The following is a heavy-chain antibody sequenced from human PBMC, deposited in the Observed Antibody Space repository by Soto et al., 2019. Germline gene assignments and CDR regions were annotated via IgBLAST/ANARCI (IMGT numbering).Heavy chain of an antibody. CDR3: ASHMISDYFDY. D-gene: IGHD3-16*01. Sequence: QVQLQESGPGLVKPSETLSLTCTVSGGSISSYYWSWIRQPPGKGLEWIGYIYYSGSTNYNPSLKSRVTISVDTSKNQFSLKLSSVTAADTAVYYCASHMISDYFDYWGQGTLVTVSS. CDR2: IYYSGST. J-gene: IGHJ4*02. V-gene: IGHV4-59*01. CDR1: GGSISSYY.